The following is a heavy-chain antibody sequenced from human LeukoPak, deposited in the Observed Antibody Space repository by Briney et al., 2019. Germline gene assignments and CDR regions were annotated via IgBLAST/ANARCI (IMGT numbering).Heavy chain of an antibody. CDR2: ISASGGST. J-gene: IGHJ4*02. V-gene: IGHV3-23*01. D-gene: IGHD2-2*01. CDR3: AKDVRLVVPEY. CDR1: GFTFSSYA. Sequence: GGSLRLSCAASGFTFSSYAMSWVRQAPGKGLEWVPVISASGGSTYYADSVKGRFTISRDNSKNTLYLQMNSLRAEDTAVYYCAKDVRLVVPEYWGQGTLVTVSS.